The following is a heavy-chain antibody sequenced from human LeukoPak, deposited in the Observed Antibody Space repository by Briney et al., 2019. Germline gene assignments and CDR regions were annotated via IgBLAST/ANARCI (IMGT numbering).Heavy chain of an antibody. D-gene: IGHD3-22*01. CDR2: IYYSGST. CDR1: GGSITSYY. J-gene: IGHJ4*02. Sequence: SETLCLTCTVSGGSITSYYWSWIRQPPGKVLERIGYIYYSGSTNYNPSLKSRVTISVDTSKNQFSLKLSTVTAADTAVYYCARGPNTMIVVGSFDYWGQGTLVTVSS. V-gene: IGHV4-59*01. CDR3: ARGPNTMIVVGSFDY.